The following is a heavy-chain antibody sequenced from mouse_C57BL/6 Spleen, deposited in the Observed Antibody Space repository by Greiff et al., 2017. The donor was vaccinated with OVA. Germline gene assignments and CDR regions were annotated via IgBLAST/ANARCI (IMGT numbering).Heavy chain of an antibody. CDR3: TIYDGYYTWFAY. Sequence: EVQLQQSGAELVRPGASVKLSCTASGFNITDYYMHWVKQRPEQGLEWIGRIDPEDGDTEYAPKFQGKATMTADTSSNTAYLQPSSLTAEDTAVYYCTIYDGYYTWFAYWGQGTLVTVSA. V-gene: IGHV14-1*01. J-gene: IGHJ3*01. D-gene: IGHD2-3*01. CDR1: GFNITDYY. CDR2: IDPEDGDT.